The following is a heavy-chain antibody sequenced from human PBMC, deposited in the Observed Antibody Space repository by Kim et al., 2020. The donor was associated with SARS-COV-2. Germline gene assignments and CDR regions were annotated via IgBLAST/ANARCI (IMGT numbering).Heavy chain of an antibody. V-gene: IGHV3-15*01. CDR3: TTDGRGSLFGWPDSYGMDV. D-gene: IGHD1-26*01. Sequence: GGSLRLSCAASGFTFSNAWMSWVRQAPGKGLEWVGRIKSKTDGGTTDYAAPVKGRFTISRDDSKNTLYLQMNSLKTEDTAVYYCTTDGRGSLFGWPDSYGMDVCGQGTTVTVSS. CDR2: IKSKTDGGTT. J-gene: IGHJ6*02. CDR1: GFTFSNAW.